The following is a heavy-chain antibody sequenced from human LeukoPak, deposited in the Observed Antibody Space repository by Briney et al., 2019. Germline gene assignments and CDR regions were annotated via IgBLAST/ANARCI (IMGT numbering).Heavy chain of an antibody. CDR1: GFTFTTYA. J-gene: IGHJ4*02. CDR2: ISGSADSA. V-gene: IGHV3-23*01. D-gene: IGHD6-13*01. Sequence: GGSLRLSCAASGFTFTTYAMSWVRQAPGKGLEWVSTISGSADSAYYADSVKGRFTISRDNSKNTLYLQMNSVRADDTAEYYCTKEYSSTRYIFHYWAQGTLVTISS. CDR3: TKEYSSTRYIFHY.